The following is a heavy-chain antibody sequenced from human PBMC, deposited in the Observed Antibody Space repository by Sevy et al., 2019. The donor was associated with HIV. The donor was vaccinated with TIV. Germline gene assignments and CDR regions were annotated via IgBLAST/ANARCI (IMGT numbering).Heavy chain of an antibody. CDR1: GFTFSSYA. Sequence: GGSLRLSCAASGFTFSSYAMSWVRQAPGKGLEWVSAISGSGGSTYYADSVKGRFTISRDNSKNTLDLRMNSLRAEDTAVYDCAKGGSYYESEYFQHWGQGTLVTVSS. D-gene: IGHD1-26*01. J-gene: IGHJ1*01. CDR2: ISGSGGST. CDR3: AKGGSYYESEYFQH. V-gene: IGHV3-23*01.